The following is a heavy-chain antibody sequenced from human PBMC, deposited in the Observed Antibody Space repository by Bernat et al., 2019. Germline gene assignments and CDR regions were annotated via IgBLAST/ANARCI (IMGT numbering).Heavy chain of an antibody. D-gene: IGHD6-19*01. CDR2: ISYDGSTK. Sequence: QVQLVESGGGVVQPGRSLRLSCAASGFTFGRNVMHWVRQAPGKGLEWVAVISYDGSTKYYADSVKGRFTISRDNSKNTLYLQMNSLRPEDTAVYYCAKGRGWPLYYFDNWGQGTLVTVSS. J-gene: IGHJ4*02. CDR1: GFTFGRNV. CDR3: AKGRGWPLYYFDN. V-gene: IGHV3-30*18.